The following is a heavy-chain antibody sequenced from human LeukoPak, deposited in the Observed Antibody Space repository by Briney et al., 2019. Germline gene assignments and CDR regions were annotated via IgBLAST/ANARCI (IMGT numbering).Heavy chain of an antibody. Sequence: SETLSLTCTVSGGSISSYYWSWIRQPPGKGLKWIGYIYYSGSTNYNPSLKSRVTISVDTSKNQFSLKLSSVTAADTAVYYCARDKELRGYYDSSGYPRSNWFDPWGQGTLVTVFS. CDR3: ARDKELRGYYDSSGYPRSNWFDP. D-gene: IGHD3-22*01. CDR1: GGSISSYY. J-gene: IGHJ5*02. V-gene: IGHV4-59*01. CDR2: IYYSGST.